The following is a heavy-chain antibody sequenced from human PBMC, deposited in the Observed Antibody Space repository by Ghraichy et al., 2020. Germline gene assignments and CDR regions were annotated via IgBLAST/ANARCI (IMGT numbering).Heavy chain of an antibody. Sequence: SQTLSLTCTVSGGSISSSSYYWGWIRQPPGKGLEWIGSIYYSGSTYYNPSLKSRVTISVDTSKNQFSLKLSSVTAADTAVYYCARRVRGDYTFDYWGQGTLVTVSS. CDR3: ARRVRGDYTFDY. CDR1: GGSISSSSYY. D-gene: IGHD4-17*01. CDR2: IYYSGST. J-gene: IGHJ4*02. V-gene: IGHV4-39*01.